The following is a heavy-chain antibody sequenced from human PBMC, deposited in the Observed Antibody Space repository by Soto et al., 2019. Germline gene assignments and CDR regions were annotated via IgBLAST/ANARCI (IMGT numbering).Heavy chain of an antibody. V-gene: IGHV3-30*03. CDR1: GFAFSTYG. D-gene: IGHD2-2*01. CDR2: ISYDGSNK. J-gene: IGHJ6*02. CDR3: ASLTSWSQEYYYGMDV. Sequence: PGGSLRLSCAASGFAFSTYGMHWVRQAPGKGLEWVAVISYDGSNKYYADSVKGRFTLSRDNSKNTLYLQMNSLKTEDTAVYYCASLTSWSQEYYYGMDVWGQGTTVTVS.